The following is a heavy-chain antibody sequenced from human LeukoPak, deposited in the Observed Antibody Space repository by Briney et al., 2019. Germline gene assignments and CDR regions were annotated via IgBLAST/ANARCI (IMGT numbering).Heavy chain of an antibody. V-gene: IGHV4-59*02. Sequence: SETLSLTCIGSDDSVNTYYCSWIRQAPGEGLEWIGYIYNRGSTKYNPSLKSRATISVDTSKNQFSLKLTSVTAADTAVYYCAMSNTVRRPFFDPWGQGTLVTVSS. J-gene: IGHJ5*02. CDR3: AMSNTVRRPFFDP. CDR1: DDSVNTYY. D-gene: IGHD4-11*01. CDR2: IYNRGST.